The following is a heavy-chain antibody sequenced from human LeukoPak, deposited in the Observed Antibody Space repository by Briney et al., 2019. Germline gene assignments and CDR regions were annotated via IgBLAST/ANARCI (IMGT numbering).Heavy chain of an antibody. CDR1: GFTFNNYG. CDR2: IRYDGSNE. Sequence: GGSLRLSCAASGFTFNNYGMHWARPAPGKGLEWVAFIRYDGSNEYYTDSVKGRFTISRDNSKNSLYLQMNSLRAEDTAVYYCARDSGSYIVDYWGQGTLVTVSS. CDR3: ARDSGSYIVDY. D-gene: IGHD1-26*01. V-gene: IGHV3-30*02. J-gene: IGHJ4*02.